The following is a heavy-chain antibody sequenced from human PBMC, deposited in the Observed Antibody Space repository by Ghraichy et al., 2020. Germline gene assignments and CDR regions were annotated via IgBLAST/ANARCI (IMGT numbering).Heavy chain of an antibody. CDR2: INPNSGGT. J-gene: IGHJ4*02. Sequence: ASVKVSCKASGYTFTGYYMHWVRQAPGQGFEWMGWINPNSGGTNYTQKFKGRVTMTRDTSTTTAYMELSRLRSDDTAVYYCARLGPRVRGFDYWGQGTLVTVSS. D-gene: IGHD3-10*01. CDR3: ARLGPRVRGFDY. CDR1: GYTFTGYY. V-gene: IGHV1-2*02.